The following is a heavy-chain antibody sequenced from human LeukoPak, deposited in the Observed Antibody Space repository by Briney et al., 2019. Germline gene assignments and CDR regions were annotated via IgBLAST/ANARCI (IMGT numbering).Heavy chain of an antibody. Sequence: GSLRLSCAASGFTFSSYAMSWVRQAPGKGLEWVSAISGSGGSTYYADSVKRRFTISRDNSKNTLYLQMNRLRAEDTAVYYCAKDRPPYSNYLHFDYWGQGTLVTVSS. CDR3: AKDRPPYSNYLHFDY. J-gene: IGHJ4*02. CDR1: GFTFSSYA. D-gene: IGHD4-11*01. V-gene: IGHV3-23*01. CDR2: ISGSGGST.